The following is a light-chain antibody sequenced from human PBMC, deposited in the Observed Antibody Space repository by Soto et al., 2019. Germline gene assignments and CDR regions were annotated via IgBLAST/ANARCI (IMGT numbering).Light chain of an antibody. J-gene: IGLJ1*01. CDR3: KSCITANACCV. CDR2: EVN. V-gene: IGLV2-14*01. CDR1: SSDIGRYNY. Sequence: QSALTQPASGSGSPGQSITISCTGTSSDIGRYNYVSWFQQHPGKVPKLVIFEVNYRPSGVSDRFSGSKSGNTASLTITGLQAEDEANYYCKSCITANACCVLGSGSKVTVL.